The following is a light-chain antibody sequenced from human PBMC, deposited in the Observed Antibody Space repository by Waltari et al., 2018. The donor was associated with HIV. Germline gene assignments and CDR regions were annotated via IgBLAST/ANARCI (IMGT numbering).Light chain of an antibody. Sequence: QLALTQSPSASASLGASVRLTCTLTSGHSDYAIAWHQQQPEKGPRFLMKLDSDGSHIKGDGVPERFSGSSSGAERYLTISSLRSEDEADYYGQTWRTGIWLLGGGTKLTVL. CDR3: QTWRTGIWL. CDR1: SGHSDYA. J-gene: IGLJ3*02. V-gene: IGLV4-69*01. CDR2: LDSDGSH.